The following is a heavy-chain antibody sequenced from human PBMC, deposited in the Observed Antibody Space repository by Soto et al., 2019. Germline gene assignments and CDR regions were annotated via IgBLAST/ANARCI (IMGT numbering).Heavy chain of an antibody. V-gene: IGHV3-9*01. CDR3: AKDRHYDFCYGMDV. CDR2: ISWNSGSI. CDR1: GFTFDDYA. D-gene: IGHD3-3*01. J-gene: IGHJ6*02. Sequence: HPGGSLRLSCAASGFTFDDYAMHWVRQAPGKGLEWVSGISWNSGSIGYADSVKGRFTISRDNAKNSLYLQMNSLRAEDTALYYCAKDRHYDFCYGMDVWGQGTTVTVSS.